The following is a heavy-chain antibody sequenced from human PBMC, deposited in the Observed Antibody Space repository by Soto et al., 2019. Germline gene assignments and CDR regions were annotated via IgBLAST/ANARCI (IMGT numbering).Heavy chain of an antibody. CDR2: IIPIFGTA. J-gene: IGHJ4*02. D-gene: IGHD2-2*01. V-gene: IGHV1-69*13. Sequence: ASVKVSCKASGGTFSSYAISWVRQAPGQGLEWMGGIIPIFGTANYAQKFQGRVTITADESTSTVYMELSSLRSEDTAVYYRANDIIVIPGAKGLDYWGQGALVTVSS. CDR1: GGTFSSYA. CDR3: ANDIIVIPGAKGLDY.